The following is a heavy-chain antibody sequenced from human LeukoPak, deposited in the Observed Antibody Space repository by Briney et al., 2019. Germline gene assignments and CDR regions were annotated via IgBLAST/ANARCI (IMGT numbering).Heavy chain of an antibody. V-gene: IGHV3-23*01. Sequence: GSLRLSRSAPGFTFNNYALRWVRPAPGKGLGGVSAITGGGVYTNYADSVKDRFTISRDNSKNTLYLQMNGLRVEDTAVYYCAKRSGYNFGYFDYWGQGTLVTVSS. CDR1: GFTFNNYA. D-gene: IGHD5-24*01. J-gene: IGHJ4*02. CDR2: ITGGGVYT. CDR3: AKRSGYNFGYFDY.